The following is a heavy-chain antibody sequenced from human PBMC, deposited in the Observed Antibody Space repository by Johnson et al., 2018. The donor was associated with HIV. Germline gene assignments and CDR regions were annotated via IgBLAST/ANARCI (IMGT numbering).Heavy chain of an antibody. V-gene: IGHV3-13*01. CDR2: IGTAGDT. CDR1: GFTFSSYD. CDR3: AKDMEFEIAAKGSAFDI. D-gene: IGHD6-6*01. J-gene: IGHJ3*02. Sequence: VQLVESGGGLVQPGGSLRLSCAASGFTFSSYDMHWVRQATGKGLEWVSAIGTAGDTYYPGSVKGRFTISRENAKYSLYLQMNSLRAEDTALYYCAKDMEFEIAAKGSAFDIWGQGTMVTVSS.